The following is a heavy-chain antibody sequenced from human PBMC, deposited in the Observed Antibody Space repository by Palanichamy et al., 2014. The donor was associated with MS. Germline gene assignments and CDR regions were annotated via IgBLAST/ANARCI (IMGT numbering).Heavy chain of an antibody. V-gene: IGHV4-39*01. CDR1: GGSISSSSYY. CDR3: AILPNYYYYGMDV. Sequence: QLQLQESGPGLVKPSETLSLTCTVSGGSISSSSYYWGWIRQPPGKELEYIGDIYYSGSTHYNPSLKSRVTISVDTSKNQFSLKLSSVTAADTAVYYCAILPNYYYYGMDVWGQGTTVTVSS. CDR2: IYYSGST. J-gene: IGHJ6*02.